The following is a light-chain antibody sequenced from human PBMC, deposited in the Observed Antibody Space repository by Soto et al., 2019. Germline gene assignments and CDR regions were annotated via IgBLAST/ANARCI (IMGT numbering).Light chain of an antibody. V-gene: IGKV3-11*01. Sequence: ENVLTQAPATLTLYTGERATLSCRASQSVSSYLAWYQQKPGQAPRLLIYDASNRATGIPARFSGSGSGTDFTLTISSLEPEDFAVYYCQQRSNWPRKLTFGGGTKVDIK. CDR3: QQRSNWPRKLT. J-gene: IGKJ4*01. CDR1: QSVSSY. CDR2: DAS.